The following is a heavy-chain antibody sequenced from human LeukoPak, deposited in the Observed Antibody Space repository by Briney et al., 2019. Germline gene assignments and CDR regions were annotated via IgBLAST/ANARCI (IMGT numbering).Heavy chain of an antibody. D-gene: IGHD3-10*01. V-gene: IGHV3-48*01. J-gene: IGHJ4*02. Sequence: GGSLRLSCAASGFTFSSYSMNWVRQAPGKGLEWVSYISSSSSTIYYADSVKGRLTISRDNAKNSLYLQMNSLRAEDTAVYYCARDYGSGSYTVYWGQGTPVTVSS. CDR1: GFTFSSYS. CDR2: ISSSSSTI. CDR3: ARDYGSGSYTVY.